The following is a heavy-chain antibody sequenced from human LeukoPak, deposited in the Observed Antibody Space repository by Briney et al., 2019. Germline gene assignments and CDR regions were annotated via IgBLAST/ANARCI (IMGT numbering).Heavy chain of an antibody. J-gene: IGHJ3*02. D-gene: IGHD3-10*01. CDR1: GYTFTSYA. Sequence: AASVTVSCKASGYTFTSYAMHWVRQAPGQRLEWMGWINAGNGNTKYSQKFQGRVTITRDTSASTAYMELSSLRSEDTAVYYCARGIGFGELLRHAFDIWGQGTMVTVSS. CDR3: ARGIGFGELLRHAFDI. V-gene: IGHV1-3*01. CDR2: INAGNGNT.